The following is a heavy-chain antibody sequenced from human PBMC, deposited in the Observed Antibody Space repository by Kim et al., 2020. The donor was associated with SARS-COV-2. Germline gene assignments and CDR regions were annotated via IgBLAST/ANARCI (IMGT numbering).Heavy chain of an antibody. CDR2: IYYSGST. CDR3: ARLFRGAPNWFDP. V-gene: IGHV4-39*07. J-gene: IGHJ5*02. Sequence: SETLSLTCTVSGGSISSSSYYWGWIRQPPGKGLEWIGSIYYSGSTYYNPSLKSRVTISVDTSKNQFSLKLSSVTAADTAVYYCARLFRGAPNWFDPWGQGTLVTVSS. D-gene: IGHD3-10*01. CDR1: GGSISSSSYY.